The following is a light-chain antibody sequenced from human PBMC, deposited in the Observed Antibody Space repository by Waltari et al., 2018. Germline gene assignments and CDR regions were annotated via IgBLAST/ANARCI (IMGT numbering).Light chain of an antibody. V-gene: IGLV2-23*01. Sequence: QSALTQPASVSGSPGQSNTISCTGTSSDVGSYNLVSWYQQHPGKAPKLMIYEGSKWPSGVSDRFSGSKSGNTASLTISGLQAEDEADYYCCSYAGSSTVVFGGGTKLTVL. J-gene: IGLJ2*01. CDR3: CSYAGSSTVV. CDR1: SSDVGSYNL. CDR2: EGS.